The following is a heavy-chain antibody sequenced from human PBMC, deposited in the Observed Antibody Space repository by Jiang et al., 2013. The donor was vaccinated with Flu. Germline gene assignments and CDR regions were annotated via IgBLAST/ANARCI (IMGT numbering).Heavy chain of an antibody. V-gene: IGHV4-59*01. D-gene: IGHD3-10*01. Sequence: TNYNPSLKSRVTISVDTSKNQFSLKLSSVTAADTAVYYCARAPPVRGVITPLNYYYYGMDVWGQGTTVTVSS. CDR3: ARAPPVRGVITPLNYYYYGMDV. CDR2: T. J-gene: IGHJ6*02.